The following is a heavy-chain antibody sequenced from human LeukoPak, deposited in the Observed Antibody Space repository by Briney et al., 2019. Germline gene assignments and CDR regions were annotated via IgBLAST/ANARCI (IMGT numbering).Heavy chain of an antibody. Sequence: GSVKVSCKASGYTFTGYYMHRVRQAPGQGLEWMGRINPNSGGTNYAQKFQGRVTMTRDTSISTAYMELSRLRSDDTAVYYCARGRLPIVRGVMYNWFDPWGQGTLVTVSS. V-gene: IGHV1-2*06. J-gene: IGHJ5*02. CDR1: GYTFTGYY. D-gene: IGHD3-10*01. CDR2: INPNSGGT. CDR3: ARGRLPIVRGVMYNWFDP.